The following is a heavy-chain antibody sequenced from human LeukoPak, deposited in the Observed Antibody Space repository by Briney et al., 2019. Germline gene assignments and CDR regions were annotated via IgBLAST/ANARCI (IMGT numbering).Heavy chain of an antibody. CDR3: VRLGDYGGYDRSPIDY. V-gene: IGHV3-21*01. J-gene: IGHJ4*02. D-gene: IGHD5-12*01. Sequence: KPGGALRLSCAASGFTFSGYTMNWVRQAPGKGLEWVSSISSSSSYIYYADSVKGRFTISRDNAKKSLYLQMNSLRAEDTAVYYCVRLGDYGGYDRSPIDYWGQGTLVTVSS. CDR1: GFTFSGYT. CDR2: ISSSSSYI.